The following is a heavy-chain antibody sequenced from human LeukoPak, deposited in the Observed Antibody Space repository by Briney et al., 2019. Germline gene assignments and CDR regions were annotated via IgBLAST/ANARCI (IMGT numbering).Heavy chain of an antibody. J-gene: IGHJ5*02. Sequence: SETLSLTCAVYGGSFSGYYWSWIRQPPGKGLEWIGEINHSGSTNYNPSLKSRVTISVDTSKNQFSLKLSSVTAADTAVYYCASAGKRVKLNWFDPWGQGTLVTVSS. V-gene: IGHV4-34*01. CDR3: ASAGKRVKLNWFDP. D-gene: IGHD6-13*01. CDR1: GGSFSGYY. CDR2: INHSGST.